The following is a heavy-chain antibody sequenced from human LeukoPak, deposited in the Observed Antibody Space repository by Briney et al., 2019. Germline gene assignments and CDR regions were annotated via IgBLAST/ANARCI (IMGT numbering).Heavy chain of an antibody. CDR2: IDPNIGIT. CDR3: ARLLEHYYFDASGYYDDDY. V-gene: IGHV1-2*02. CDR1: GYTFTGFY. Sequence: ASVKVSCKASGYTFTGFYMHWVRQAPGQGLEWMGWIDPNIGITKYSQKFQGRVTLTRDTSISEVYMELSRLRSDDTAVYYCARLLEHYYFDASGYYDDDYWGQGTPIIVSS. D-gene: IGHD3-22*01. J-gene: IGHJ4*02.